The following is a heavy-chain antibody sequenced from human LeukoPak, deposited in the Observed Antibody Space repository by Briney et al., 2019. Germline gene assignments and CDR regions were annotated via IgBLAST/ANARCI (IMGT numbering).Heavy chain of an antibody. V-gene: IGHV1-2*02. Sequence: ASVKVSCKASGYTFTGYYMHWVRHAPRQGLEWMGWINPNSGGTNYAQKFQGRVTMTRDTSISTAYMELRRLRSDVTAVYYCARGGSSWYYFDYWRQGTLVTVSS. CDR1: GYTFTGYY. D-gene: IGHD6-13*01. CDR3: ARGGSSWYYFDY. CDR2: INPNSGGT. J-gene: IGHJ4*02.